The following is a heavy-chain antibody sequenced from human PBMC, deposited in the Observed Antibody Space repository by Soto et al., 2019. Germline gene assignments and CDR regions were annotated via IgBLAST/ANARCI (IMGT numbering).Heavy chain of an antibody. Sequence: GESLKISCHGSGYTFFSFWIVWVRQVPGKGLEWVGRIDLGDSSATYSPTFQGHVTISADRSTRSAYLQWRSLRASDTAIYFCARRYCSRADCYSDSWGQGSLVTVSS. CDR1: GYTFFSFW. D-gene: IGHD2-2*01. V-gene: IGHV5-10-1*01. J-gene: IGHJ4*02. CDR2: IDLGDSSA. CDR3: ARRYCSRADCYSDS.